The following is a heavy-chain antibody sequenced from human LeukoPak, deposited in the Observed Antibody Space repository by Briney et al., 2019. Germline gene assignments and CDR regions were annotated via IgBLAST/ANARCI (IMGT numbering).Heavy chain of an antibody. J-gene: IGHJ5*02. CDR2: MNPNSGST. CDR3: ASGNSYDPYNWLDP. CDR1: GYTFISYD. Sequence: GPSVKVSCKASGYTFISYDINWVRQATGQGLEWMGWMNPNSGSTLYAQKFQGRVTMTRDNSINTAYMELSSLRSEDTAVYYCASGNSYDPYNWLDPWGHGTPVTVSS. D-gene: IGHD5-18*01. V-gene: IGHV1-8*01.